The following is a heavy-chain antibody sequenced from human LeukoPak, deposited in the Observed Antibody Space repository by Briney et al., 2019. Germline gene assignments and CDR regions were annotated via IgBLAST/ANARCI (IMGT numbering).Heavy chain of an antibody. CDR2: IYHSGST. CDR3: ARHVPELPMSAFDI. J-gene: IGHJ3*02. V-gene: IGHV4-38-2*01. CDR1: GYSISSGYY. D-gene: IGHD1-26*01. Sequence: SETLSLTCAVSGYSISSGYYWGWIRQPPGKGLEWIGSIYHSGSTYYNPSLKSRATISVDTSKNQFSLKLSSVTAADTAVYYCARHVPELPMSAFDIWGQGTMVTVSS.